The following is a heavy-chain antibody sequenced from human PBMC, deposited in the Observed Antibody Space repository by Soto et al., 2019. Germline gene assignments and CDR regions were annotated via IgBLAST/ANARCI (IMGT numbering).Heavy chain of an antibody. J-gene: IGHJ3*02. Sequence: QVQLQESGPRQVKPSETLSLTCTVSGGAVNTRSYLRSWIRQPPGETLEWIGSVDNSGNTKFNPSLQSRITMSLDTSKTLFSLRLSSVTAADTAMYYCGRIPTMLLAFDIWGQGTMVTVSS. CDR1: GGAVNTRSYL. CDR2: VDNSGNT. V-gene: IGHV4-61*01. CDR3: GRIPTMLLAFDI. D-gene: IGHD2-2*02.